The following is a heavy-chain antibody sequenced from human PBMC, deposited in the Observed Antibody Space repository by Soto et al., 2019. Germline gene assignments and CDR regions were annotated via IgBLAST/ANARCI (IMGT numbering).Heavy chain of an antibody. CDR1: GYTFASYV. CDR3: ARASLGTYYDFWSGYSNGMDV. V-gene: IGHV1-3*01. D-gene: IGHD3-3*01. CDR2: MNAANGNA. Sequence: ASVKVSFKASGYTFASYVMHWVRQAHGQRLETMAWMNAANGNAKYSQEFQGRVTITRDTSASTAYMELSSLRSEDTAVYYCARASLGTYYDFWSGYSNGMDVWGQGTTVTVSS. J-gene: IGHJ6*02.